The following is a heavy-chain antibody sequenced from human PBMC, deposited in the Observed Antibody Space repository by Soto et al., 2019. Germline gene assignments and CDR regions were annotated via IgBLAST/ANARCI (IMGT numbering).Heavy chain of an antibody. J-gene: IGHJ3*01. CDR2: VVPILGST. D-gene: IGHD3-3*01. V-gene: IGHV1-69*06. CDR1: EDTFVSYA. CDR3: ARGEPFILVLEL. Sequence: QVQLVQSGAEVKKPGSSVKVSCKASEDTFVSYAITWVRQAPGQGLEWMGGVVPILGSTNYAQKFQGRVTFTADKSTSTAYMELSSLRSEDTAVYYCARGEPFILVLELWGQGTMVIVSS.